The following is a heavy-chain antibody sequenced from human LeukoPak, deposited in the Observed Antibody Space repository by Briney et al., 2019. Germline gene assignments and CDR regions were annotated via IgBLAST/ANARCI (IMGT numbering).Heavy chain of an antibody. D-gene: IGHD3-10*01. CDR3: ARQTSYYSGSGSYYPGYYFDY. CDR2: IYHSGST. CDR1: GYSINSGYY. Sequence: SETLSLTCAVSGYSINSGYYWGWIRQPPGRGLEWIGIIYHSGSTYYNPSLRSRVTISVDTSKNQFSLKLSSVTAADTVVYYCARQTSYYSGSGSYYPGYYFDYWGQGTLVTVSS. V-gene: IGHV4-38-2*01. J-gene: IGHJ4*02.